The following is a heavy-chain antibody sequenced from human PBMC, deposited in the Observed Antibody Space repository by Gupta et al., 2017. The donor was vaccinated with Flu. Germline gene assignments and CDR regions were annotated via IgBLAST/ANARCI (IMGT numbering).Heavy chain of an antibody. CDR2: ITTSGDYT. V-gene: IGHV3-23*01. D-gene: IGHD3-10*01. CDR3: VKGFNYIFDF. Sequence: MSWVRRGPGKGLEWVSGITTSGDYTYYADSVKGRFTISRDNSENTLYLEMNGLRAEDTAVYYCVKGFNYIFDFWGQGTLVTVSS. J-gene: IGHJ4*02.